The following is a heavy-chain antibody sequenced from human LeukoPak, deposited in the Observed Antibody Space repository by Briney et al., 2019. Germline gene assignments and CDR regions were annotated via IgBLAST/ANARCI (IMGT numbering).Heavy chain of an antibody. CDR2: IYHSGST. CDR1: GYSISSGYY. D-gene: IGHD2-2*01. J-gene: IGHJ5*02. CDR3: ARENCSGTSCYFHSYNWFYP. V-gene: IGHV4-38-2*02. Sequence: PSETLSLTCAVSGYSISSGYYWGWIRQPPGKTLEWFGSIYHSGSTYYNPSLKSRVTISVDTSKNQFSLKLSSVTAADTAVYYCARENCSGTSCYFHSYNWFYPWGQGTLVTVSS.